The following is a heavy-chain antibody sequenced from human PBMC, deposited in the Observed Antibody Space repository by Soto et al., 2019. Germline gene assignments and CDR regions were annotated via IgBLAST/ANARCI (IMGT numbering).Heavy chain of an antibody. D-gene: IGHD1-1*01. J-gene: IGHJ2*01. CDR3: ARKRGAGYVPSWCFDV. Sequence: EVQLLESGGGLVQPGGSLRLSCAASGFPFSCCAMSWVRQAPGKGLQWVSTIHGGGDATHYADSVKGRFTISRDKSRKTLHLQMISLRPKAMAICDCARKRGAGYVPSWCFDVLSGGTLVTVSS. V-gene: IGHV3-23*01. CDR1: GFPFSCCA. CDR2: IHGGGDAT.